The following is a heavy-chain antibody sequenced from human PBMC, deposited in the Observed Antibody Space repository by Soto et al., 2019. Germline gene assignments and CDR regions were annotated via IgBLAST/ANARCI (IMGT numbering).Heavy chain of an antibody. CDR1: GFSLSTSGVG. Sequence: VSGPTLVNPTQTLTLTCTFSGFSLSTSGVGVGWIRQPPGKALEWLALIYWDDDKRYSPSLKSRLTITKDTSKNRVVLTMTNMDPVDTVTYYCAHRRNDYGLRYYYYGMDVWGQGTTVTVSS. CDR2: IYWDDDK. J-gene: IGHJ6*02. D-gene: IGHD3-10*01. CDR3: AHRRNDYGLRYYYYGMDV. V-gene: IGHV2-5*02.